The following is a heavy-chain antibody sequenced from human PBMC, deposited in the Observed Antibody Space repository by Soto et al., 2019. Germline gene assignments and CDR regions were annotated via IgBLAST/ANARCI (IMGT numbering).Heavy chain of an antibody. Sequence: QVQLVESGGGVVQPGRSLRLSCAASGFTFSSYGMHWVRQAPGKGLEWVAVIWYDGSNKYYADSVKGRFTISRDNSKNTLYLQMNSLRAEDTAVYYCARDAYYYDRSGYYYDYWGQGTLVTVSS. J-gene: IGHJ4*02. CDR1: GFTFSSYG. D-gene: IGHD3-22*01. V-gene: IGHV3-33*01. CDR3: ARDAYYYDRSGYYYDY. CDR2: IWYDGSNK.